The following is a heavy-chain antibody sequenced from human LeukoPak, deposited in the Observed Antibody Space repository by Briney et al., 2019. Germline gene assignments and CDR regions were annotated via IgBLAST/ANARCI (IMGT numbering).Heavy chain of an antibody. Sequence: GGSLRLSCAASGFTFSTYGLHWVRQAPGKGLEWVALIWYDGSNKYYADSVKGRFTISRDNSKNTLYLQMNSLRAEDTAVYYCAREKQKYSSGWYCLDYWGQGTLVSVSS. D-gene: IGHD6-19*01. V-gene: IGHV3-33*01. CDR2: IWYDGSNK. CDR3: AREKQKYSSGWYCLDY. J-gene: IGHJ4*02. CDR1: GFTFSTYG.